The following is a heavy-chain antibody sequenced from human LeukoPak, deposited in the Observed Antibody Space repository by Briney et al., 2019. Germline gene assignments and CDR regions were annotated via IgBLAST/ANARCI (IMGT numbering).Heavy chain of an antibody. CDR2: IYYSGST. D-gene: IGHD3-22*01. J-gene: IGHJ4*02. V-gene: IGHV4-59*12. Sequence: PSETLSLTCTVSGGSISSYYWSWIRQPPGKGLEWIGYIYYSGSTNYNPSLKSRVTISVDTSKNQFSLKLSSVTAADTAVYYCARVAEGYHYDSSGYYRSFDYWGQGTLVTVSS. CDR1: GGSISSYY. CDR3: ARVAEGYHYDSSGYYRSFDY.